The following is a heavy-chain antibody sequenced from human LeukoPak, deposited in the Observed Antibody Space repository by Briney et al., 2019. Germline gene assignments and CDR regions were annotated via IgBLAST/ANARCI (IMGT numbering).Heavy chain of an antibody. Sequence: GGSLRLPCAASGFTFSSYWMHWVRQVPGKGLVRVSRINAGGSSTTYADSVKGRFTISRDNAKNTLYLQMDSLRADDTGVYYCGRSNQADDYWGQGTLVTVSS. V-gene: IGHV3-74*01. D-gene: IGHD1-14*01. CDR1: GFTFSSYW. J-gene: IGHJ4*02. CDR2: INAGGSST. CDR3: GRSNQADDY.